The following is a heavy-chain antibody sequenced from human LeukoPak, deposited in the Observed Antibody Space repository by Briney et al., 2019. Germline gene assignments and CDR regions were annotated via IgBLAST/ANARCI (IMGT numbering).Heavy chain of an antibody. CDR2: ISGSGGST. CDR3: AKSGGIAAAGAHFQH. J-gene: IGHJ1*01. V-gene: IGHV3-23*01. CDR1: GFTFSSYA. D-gene: IGHD6-13*01. Sequence: GGSLRLSCAASGFTFSSYAMSWVRQAPGKGLEWVSAISGSGGSTYCADSVKGRFTISRDNSKNTLYLQMNSLRAEDTAVYYCAKSGGIAAAGAHFQHWGQGTLVTVSS.